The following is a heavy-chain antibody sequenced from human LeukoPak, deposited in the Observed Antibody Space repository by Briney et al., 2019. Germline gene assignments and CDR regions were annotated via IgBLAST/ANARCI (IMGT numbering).Heavy chain of an antibody. CDR2: ILQSGST. Sequence: PSETLSLTCGVSGASIRSSTNWWRWVRQPPGKGLEWIGEILQSGSTNYNPSLKSRVTMSVDNSDNQFSLNLKSVTAADTAVYYCLYGGNSGDWVYWGQGTLVTVSS. V-gene: IGHV4-4*02. CDR1: GASIRSSTNW. D-gene: IGHD4-23*01. CDR3: LYGGNSGDWVY. J-gene: IGHJ4*02.